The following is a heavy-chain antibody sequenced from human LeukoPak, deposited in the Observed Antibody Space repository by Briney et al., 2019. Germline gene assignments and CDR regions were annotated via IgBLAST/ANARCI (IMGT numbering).Heavy chain of an antibody. J-gene: IGHJ6*03. CDR3: ARLAAASTTYYYYYMDV. Sequence: ASVKVSCKASGYTFTGYYMHWVRQAPGQGLEWMGRINPNSGGTNYAQKFQGRVTITRGTSISTAYMELSRLRSDDTAVYYCARLAAASTTYYYYYMDVWGKGTTVTVSS. D-gene: IGHD6-13*01. CDR1: GYTFTGYY. V-gene: IGHV1-2*06. CDR2: INPNSGGT.